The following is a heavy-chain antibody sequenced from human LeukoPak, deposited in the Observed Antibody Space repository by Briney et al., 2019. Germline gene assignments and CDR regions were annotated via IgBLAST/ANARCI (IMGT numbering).Heavy chain of an antibody. V-gene: IGHV1-2*02. CDR1: GYTFTDHY. D-gene: IGHD6-13*01. Sequence: ASVKVSCQALGYTFTDHYFHWLRQAPGQGIEWMGWIHPGRGDTNIAQKFQGRVTMTRDTSISTAYMELSRLRSDDTAVYYCARDRPPQLVRPFDYWGQGTLVTVSS. J-gene: IGHJ4*02. CDR2: IHPGRGDT. CDR3: ARDRPPQLVRPFDY.